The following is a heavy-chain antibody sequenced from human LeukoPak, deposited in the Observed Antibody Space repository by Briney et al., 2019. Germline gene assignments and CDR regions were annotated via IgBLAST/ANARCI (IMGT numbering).Heavy chain of an antibody. J-gene: IGHJ6*03. V-gene: IGHV4-4*07. CDR1: GGSIGSYS. Sequence: PSETLSLTCTVSGGSIGSYSWSWIRQPAGKGLEWIGRIYTSGSTNYNPSLKSRVTISVDKSKNQFSLNLTSVTAADTAVYYCARLGYCSGGRCPWDYYYYMDVWGDGTTVTVPS. D-gene: IGHD2-15*01. CDR3: ARLGYCSGGRCPWDYYYYMDV. CDR2: IYTSGST.